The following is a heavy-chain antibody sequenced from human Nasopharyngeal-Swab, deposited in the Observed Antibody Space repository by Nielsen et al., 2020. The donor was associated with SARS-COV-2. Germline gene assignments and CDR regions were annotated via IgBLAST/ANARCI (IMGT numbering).Heavy chain of an antibody. CDR1: GFTFSGSA. CDR3: TRHGDYGGNSGVDY. Sequence: GGSLRLSCAASGFTFSGSAMHGVRQASGKGLEWVGRIRSKANSYATAYAASVKGRFTISRDDSKNTAYLQMNSLKTENTAVYYCTRHGDYGGNSGVDYWGQGTLVTVSS. V-gene: IGHV3-73*01. CDR2: IRSKANSYAT. J-gene: IGHJ4*02. D-gene: IGHD4-23*01.